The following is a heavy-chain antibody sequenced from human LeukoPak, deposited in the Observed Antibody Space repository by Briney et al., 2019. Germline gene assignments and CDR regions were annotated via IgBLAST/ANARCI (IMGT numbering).Heavy chain of an antibody. V-gene: IGHV4-34*01. J-gene: IGHJ4*02. CDR1: GGSFSGYY. Sequence: SETLSLTCAVYGGSFSGYYWSWIRQRPGKGLEWMGEINHSGSTNYNPSLKSRVTISVDTSKNQFSLKLSSVTAADTAVYYCARDGDGYNFWGQGTLVTVSS. D-gene: IGHD5-24*01. CDR3: ARDGDGYNF. CDR2: INHSGST.